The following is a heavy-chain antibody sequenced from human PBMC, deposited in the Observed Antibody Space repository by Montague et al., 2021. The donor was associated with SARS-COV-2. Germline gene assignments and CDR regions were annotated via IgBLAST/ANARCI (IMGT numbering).Heavy chain of an antibody. CDR2: IYYSGST. CDR3: ARTRGYDPLFDL. D-gene: IGHD5-12*01. V-gene: IGHV4-59*01. CDR1: GGSISSNF. Sequence: SKTLSLTCTVSGGSISSNFWSRIRQPPGKGLEWIGYIYYSGSTNYNPSLKSRVTISVDTSKKQFSLQLSSVTAADTAVYYCARTRGYDPLFDLWGQGTLVTVSS. J-gene: IGHJ4*02.